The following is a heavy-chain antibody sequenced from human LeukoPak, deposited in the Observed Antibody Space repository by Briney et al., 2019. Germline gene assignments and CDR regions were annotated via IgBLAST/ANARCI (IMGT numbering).Heavy chain of an antibody. V-gene: IGHV4-39*07. Sequence: SETLSLTCTVSGGSISSSSYYWGWIRQLPGKGLEWIGSIYYSGSTYYNPSLKSRVTISVDTSKNQFSLKLSSVTAADTAVYYCARAVVDTANLDYWGQGTLVTVSS. CDR1: GGSISSSSYY. CDR3: ARAVVDTANLDY. D-gene: IGHD5-18*01. J-gene: IGHJ4*02. CDR2: IYYSGST.